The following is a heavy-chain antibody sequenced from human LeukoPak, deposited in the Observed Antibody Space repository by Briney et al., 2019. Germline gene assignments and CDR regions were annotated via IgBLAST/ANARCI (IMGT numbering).Heavy chain of an antibody. CDR2: IYFDTKNI. J-gene: IGHJ3*02. D-gene: IGHD2-8*01. CDR3: ARESCLNAVCYTGEGAFDI. Sequence: GGSLRLSCAASGFSFSRYGLHWVRQAPGRGLEGVAVIYFDTKNIHYADSVKGRFTVSRDDSKNTLYLQMNSLRAEDTAVYYCARESCLNAVCYTGEGAFDIWGQGTMVTVSS. V-gene: IGHV3-33*01. CDR1: GFSFSRYG.